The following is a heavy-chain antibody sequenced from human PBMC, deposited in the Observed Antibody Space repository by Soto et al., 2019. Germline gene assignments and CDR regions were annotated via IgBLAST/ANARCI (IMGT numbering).Heavy chain of an antibody. CDR2: IYYSGST. CDR1: GGSISSSSYY. CDR3: ARQGSYYYDSSGYSPMYSFDY. D-gene: IGHD3-22*01. J-gene: IGHJ4*02. Sequence: QLQLQESGPGLVKPSETLSLTCTVSGGSISSSSYYWGWIRQPPGKGLEWIGSIYYSGSTYYNPSLKSRVTISADPSKHQSPLKLSSVTAADTAVYYCARQGSYYYDSSGYSPMYSFDYWGQGTLVTVSS. V-gene: IGHV4-39*01.